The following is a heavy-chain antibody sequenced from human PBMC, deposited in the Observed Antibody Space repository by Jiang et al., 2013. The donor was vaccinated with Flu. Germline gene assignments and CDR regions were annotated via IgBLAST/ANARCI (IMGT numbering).Heavy chain of an antibody. CDR3: ATTTGN. V-gene: IGHV4-38-2*02. Sequence: GLVKPSETLSLTCTVSGYSISSGYYWGWVRQPPGKGLEWIGSISHTGTTYYNPSLQTRLTISLDTSKNQFSLMLTSVTAADTAVYYCATTTGNWGQGTL. D-gene: IGHD3-10*01. CDR1: GYSISSGYY. CDR2: ISHTGTT. J-gene: IGHJ4*02.